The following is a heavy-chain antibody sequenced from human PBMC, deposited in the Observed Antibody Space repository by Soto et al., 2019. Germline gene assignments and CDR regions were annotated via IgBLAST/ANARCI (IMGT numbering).Heavy chain of an antibody. Sequence: PSETLSLTCTVSGASISDYYWSWIRQPPGKGLEWVAHIYYSGSTSYNPSLKSRLSTSVDTANNQLSLRLTSVTAADTAVYYCARHGLWGFDSSGPTKVWGQGTLVTVSS. CDR1: GASISDYY. D-gene: IGHD3-22*01. CDR3: ARHGLWGFDSSGPTKV. CDR2: IYYSGST. J-gene: IGHJ4*02. V-gene: IGHV4-59*08.